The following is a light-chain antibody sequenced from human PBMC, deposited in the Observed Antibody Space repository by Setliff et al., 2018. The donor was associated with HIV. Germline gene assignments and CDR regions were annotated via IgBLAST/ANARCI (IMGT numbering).Light chain of an antibody. CDR1: QSIGNW. V-gene: IGKV1-5*03. CDR3: QQYKSYGET. J-gene: IGKJ1*01. CDR2: KAS. Sequence: DIQMTQSPSTLSASVGDRVTITCRASQSIGNWLAWYQQKPGKAPKLLIYKASSLESGVPSRFSGSVSGTEFTLTISSLQPDDFATYYCQQYKSYGETFGQGTKVDIK.